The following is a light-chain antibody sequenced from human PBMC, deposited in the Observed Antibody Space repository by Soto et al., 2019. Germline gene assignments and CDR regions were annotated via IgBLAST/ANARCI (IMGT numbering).Light chain of an antibody. CDR2: WAS. CDR1: QTLLYTSNNKTY. J-gene: IGKJ5*01. Sequence: DIVMTQAPDSLAVSLGERATINCKSSQTLLYTSNNKTYLAWYQQKPGQPPKLLIYWASVRDSGVPDRFSGSGSETDCTLTISNLQAEDVAVYYCQQYFDNSITFGQGTRLEIK. CDR3: QQYFDNSIT. V-gene: IGKV4-1*01.